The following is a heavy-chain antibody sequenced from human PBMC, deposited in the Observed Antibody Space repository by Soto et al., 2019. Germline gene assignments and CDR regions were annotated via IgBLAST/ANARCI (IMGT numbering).Heavy chain of an antibody. D-gene: IGHD3-22*01. Sequence: QITLKESGPTLVEPTQTLTLTCTFSGFSRSSSGVGVGWIRQPPGKALEWLALIFWNGDKRYSPSLKSRLTVTKDTSKYQVVLTMTNMDPVDTATYFCAHRTYYYDTSGYYLWFDPWGQGTLVTVSS. CDR2: IFWNGDK. J-gene: IGHJ5*02. CDR1: GFSRSSSGVG. CDR3: AHRTYYYDTSGYYLWFDP. V-gene: IGHV2-5*01.